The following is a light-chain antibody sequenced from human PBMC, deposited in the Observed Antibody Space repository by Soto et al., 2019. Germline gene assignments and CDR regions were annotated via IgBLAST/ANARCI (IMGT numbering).Light chain of an antibody. CDR1: QSVDSR. Sequence: DLQMTQSPSPLSASLGDRVTITCRASQSVDSRLAWYQQTPGKTPSRLIYTASSLESGAPSRFRGSGSGAEFTPTICRLQPDDLSTYYCQQYNDDETFGQGTMVENK. CDR2: TAS. CDR3: QQYNDDET. V-gene: IGKV1-5*03. J-gene: IGKJ1*01.